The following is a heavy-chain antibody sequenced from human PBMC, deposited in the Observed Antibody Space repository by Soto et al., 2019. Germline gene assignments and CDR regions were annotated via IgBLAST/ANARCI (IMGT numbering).Heavy chain of an antibody. V-gene: IGHV4-4*02. CDR1: GGTVARSHW. CDR2: VYHTGDT. J-gene: IGHJ5*02. CDR3: AREIVTAGGNNYFDP. Sequence: KASETLSLTCGVSGGTVARSHWWSWVRQSPGRGLEWIGNVYHTGDTNFNPSLQSRVTFSVDKSNNQFSLRLTSVTAADTAVYFCAREIVTAGGNNYFDPWGPGTLVTVSS. D-gene: IGHD2-21*02.